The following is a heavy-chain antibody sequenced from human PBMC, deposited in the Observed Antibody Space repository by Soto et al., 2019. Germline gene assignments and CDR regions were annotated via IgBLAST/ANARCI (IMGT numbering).Heavy chain of an antibody. CDR1: GDRFTSYA. D-gene: IGHD3-10*01. V-gene: IGHV1-69*18. CDR3: ARDRADRGFDY. Sequence: QVQLEQSGAEVKKPGSSVTVSCKASGDRFTSYAISWVRQAPGQGLEWVGTVLPVLGTTNYAQKLRGRVIITADESTSTAYMELGSLRSDDTAIYYCARDRADRGFDYWGQVTLVTVAS. CDR2: VLPVLGTT. J-gene: IGHJ4*02.